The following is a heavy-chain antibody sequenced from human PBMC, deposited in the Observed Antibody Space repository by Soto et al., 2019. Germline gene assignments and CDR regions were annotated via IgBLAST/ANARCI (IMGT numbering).Heavy chain of an antibody. D-gene: IGHD2-15*01. Sequence: GGSLSLSCAASGFTFSSYCMHWVRQAPGKGLEWVAVISYDGSNKYYADSVKGRFTISRDNSKNTLYLQMNSLRAEDTAVYYCAKDLGYCSGGSCYQTEYFQHWGQGTLVTVSS. CDR3: AKDLGYCSGGSCYQTEYFQH. CDR2: ISYDGSNK. CDR1: GFTFSSYC. V-gene: IGHV3-30*18. J-gene: IGHJ1*01.